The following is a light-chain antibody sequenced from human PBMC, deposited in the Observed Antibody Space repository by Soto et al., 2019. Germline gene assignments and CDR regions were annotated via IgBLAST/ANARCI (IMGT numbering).Light chain of an antibody. J-gene: IGKJ3*01. CDR1: QGISSY. V-gene: IGKV1-39*01. CDR2: HES. Sequence: DIQMTQSPSSLSASVGDRVTITCRASQGISSYINWYQQKPVKAPKFMIYHESVFESGVRSRFSGSGSWRSFALTINALQPDDFQTYFLPHNYDIPSYFGPGATVVI. CDR3: PHNYDIPSY.